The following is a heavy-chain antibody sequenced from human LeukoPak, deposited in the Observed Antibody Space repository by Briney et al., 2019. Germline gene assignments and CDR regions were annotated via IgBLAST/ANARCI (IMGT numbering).Heavy chain of an antibody. D-gene: IGHD3-9*01. CDR2: FDPEDGET. CDR3: ATWRGILTGYAFDY. CDR1: GYTLTELS. V-gene: IGHV1-24*01. J-gene: IGHJ4*02. Sequence: ASVKVSCKVSGYTLTELSMHWLRQAPGKGLEWMGGFDPEDGETIYAQKFQGRVTMTEDTSTDTAYMELSSLRSEDTAVYYCATWRGILTGYAFDYWGQGTLVTVSS.